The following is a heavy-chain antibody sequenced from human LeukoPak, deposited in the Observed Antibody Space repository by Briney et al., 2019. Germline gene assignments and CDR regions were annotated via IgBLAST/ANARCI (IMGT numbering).Heavy chain of an antibody. J-gene: IGHJ3*02. CDR2: IRYDGSNK. CDR3: ARTLHMASPGRYDSSGYYPYAFDI. Sequence: RTGGSLRLSCAASGFTFSSYGMHWVRQAPGKGLEWVAFIRYDGSNKYYADSVKGRYTISRDNSKNTLYLQMNSLRAEDTAVYYCARTLHMASPGRYDSSGYYPYAFDIWGQGTMVTVSS. CDR1: GFTFSSYG. V-gene: IGHV3-30*02. D-gene: IGHD3-22*01.